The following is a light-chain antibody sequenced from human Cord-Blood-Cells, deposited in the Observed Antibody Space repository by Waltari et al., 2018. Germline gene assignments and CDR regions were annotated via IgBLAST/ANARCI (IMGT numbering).Light chain of an antibody. Sequence: EVVMTQSPAPLPVSPGERPTLPCRASQSVSRNLAWYQQKPGQAPRLLIYGASTRATGIPAMFSGSGSGTEFTLTISSLQSEDFAVYYCQQYNNWPPITFGQGTRLEIK. J-gene: IGKJ5*01. CDR2: GAS. CDR1: QSVSRN. CDR3: QQYNNWPPIT. V-gene: IGKV3-15*01.